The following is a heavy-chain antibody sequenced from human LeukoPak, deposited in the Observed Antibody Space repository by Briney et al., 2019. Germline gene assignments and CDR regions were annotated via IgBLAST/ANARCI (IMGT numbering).Heavy chain of an antibody. J-gene: IGHJ4*02. CDR2: ISPTGSTT. V-gene: IGHV3-74*01. CDR1: GFSFSGHW. D-gene: IGHD6-6*01. Sequence: GGSLRLSCTASGFSFSGHWMHWARQLPGKGLVWVSRISPTGSTTIYADSVKGRFTVSRDNAKNTLYLQVNNLRAEDTAVYYCARGPNSNWSGLDFWGQGTLLTVSS. CDR3: ARGPNSNWSGLDF.